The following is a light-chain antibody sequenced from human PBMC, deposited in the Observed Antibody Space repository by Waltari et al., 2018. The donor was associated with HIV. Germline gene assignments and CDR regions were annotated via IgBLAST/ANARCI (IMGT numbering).Light chain of an antibody. CDR2: SNK. V-gene: IGLV1-44*01. CDR3: AAWDDSLHGEL. Sequence: QSVLTQTPSLSGTPGQRVTISCSGGYSNIGSNTVNWYHQFPGTAPRLRIYSNKQRPSGVPDRFSGSKSGTSASLVISELQSQDEADYHCAAWDDSLHGELFGGGTKLTVL. J-gene: IGLJ2*01. CDR1: YSNIGSNT.